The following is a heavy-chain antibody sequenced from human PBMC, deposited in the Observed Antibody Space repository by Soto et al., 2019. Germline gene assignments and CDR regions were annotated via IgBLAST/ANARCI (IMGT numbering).Heavy chain of an antibody. CDR1: GFTFSNHA. D-gene: IGHD5-18*01. CDR3: ARTSMVMYYFDY. Sequence: QVQLVESGGGVVQPGRSLRLSCAASGFTFSNHAMHWVRQAPGKGLEWVAIISYDGNNKYYADSVKGRFTISRDNSKNTLYLQMSSLRPADTAVFYCARTSMVMYYFDYWGQGTLVTVSS. J-gene: IGHJ4*02. CDR2: ISYDGNNK. V-gene: IGHV3-30-3*01.